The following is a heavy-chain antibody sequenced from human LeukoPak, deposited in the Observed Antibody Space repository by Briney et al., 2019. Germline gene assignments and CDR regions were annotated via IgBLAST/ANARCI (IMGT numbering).Heavy chain of an antibody. CDR1: GFTFTNYW. CDR2: VKKDGSEK. CDR3: ARETENIDFWSGYYL. Sequence: GGSLRLSCAASGFTFTNYWMNWVCQAPGKGLEWVANVKKDGSEKYYVDSVKGRFTISRDNAKNSLYLQMNSLRADDTAVYYCARETENIDFWSGYYLWGQGTLVTVSS. D-gene: IGHD3-3*01. V-gene: IGHV3-7*03. J-gene: IGHJ4*02.